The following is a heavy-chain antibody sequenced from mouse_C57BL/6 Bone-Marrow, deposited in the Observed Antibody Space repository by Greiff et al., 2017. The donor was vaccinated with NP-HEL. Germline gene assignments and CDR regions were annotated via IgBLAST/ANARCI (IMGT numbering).Heavy chain of an antibody. CDR1: GYTFTSYW. V-gene: IGHV1-5*01. CDR2: IYPGNSDT. CDR3: TAYYYGKDFDY. J-gene: IGHJ2*01. Sequence: VQLQQSGTVLARPGASVKMSCKTSGYTFTSYWMHWVKQRPGQGLEWIGAIYPGNSDTSYNQKFKGKAKLTAVTSASTAYMELSSLTNEDSAVYYCTAYYYGKDFDYWGQGTTLTVSS. D-gene: IGHD1-1*01.